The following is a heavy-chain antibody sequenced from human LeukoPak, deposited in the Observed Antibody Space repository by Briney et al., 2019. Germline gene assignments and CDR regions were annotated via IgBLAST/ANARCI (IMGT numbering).Heavy chain of an antibody. Sequence: GGSLRLSCTASGFTFGDYAMSWVRQAPGKGLEWVGFIRSKAYGGTTEYAASVKGRFTISRDDSKSIAYLQMNSLKTEDTAVYYCTRVFCSGGSCYHSFYGTDVWGQGTTVTVSS. CDR3: TRVFCSGGSCYHSFYGTDV. CDR1: GFTFGDYA. CDR2: IRSKAYGGTT. J-gene: IGHJ6*02. V-gene: IGHV3-49*04. D-gene: IGHD2-15*01.